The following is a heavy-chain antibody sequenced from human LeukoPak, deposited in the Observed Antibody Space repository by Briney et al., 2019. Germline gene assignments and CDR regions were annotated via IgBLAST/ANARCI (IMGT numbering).Heavy chain of an antibody. J-gene: IGHJ6*04. CDR2: ISGSGRST. CDR3: SRHGPRGPFASGTSRVYYGLDV. V-gene: IGHV3-23*01. D-gene: IGHD3-10*01. Sequence: HPGGSLRFSCAASGFTFNNSAMSWVRQAPGKGLEWVSSISGSGRSTYYADSVKGRFTVSKDSSKNTLFLQTNSLRPDDTAIYYCSRHGPRGPFASGTSRVYYGLDVWGKGTTVTVSS. CDR1: GFTFNNSA.